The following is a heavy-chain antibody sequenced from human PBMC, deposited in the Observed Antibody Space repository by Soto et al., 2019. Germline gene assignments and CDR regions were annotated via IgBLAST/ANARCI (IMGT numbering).Heavy chain of an antibody. CDR3: ARDKGHSGSYALGYYGMDV. CDR2: IIPIFGTA. Sequence: SVKVSCKASGGTFSSYAISWVRQAPGQGLEWMGGIIPIFGTANYAQKFQGRVTITADKSTSTAYMELSSLRSEDTAVYYCARDKGHSGSYALGYYGMDVWGQGTTVTVSS. J-gene: IGHJ6*02. V-gene: IGHV1-69*06. CDR1: GGTFSSYA. D-gene: IGHD1-26*01.